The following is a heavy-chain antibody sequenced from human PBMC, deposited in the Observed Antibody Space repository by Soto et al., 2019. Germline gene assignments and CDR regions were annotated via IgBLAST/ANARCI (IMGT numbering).Heavy chain of an antibody. CDR3: ASVTGTSELVTTFGD. Sequence: SETLSLTCTVSGGSVSSGSYYWSWIRQPPGKGLECVGYIYYSGSTNYNPSLKSRVTISVDTSKNQFSLKLSSVTAADTAVYYCASVTGTSELVTTFGDCGQGTVVTVSS. D-gene: IGHD1-7*01. V-gene: IGHV4-61*01. J-gene: IGHJ4*02. CDR1: GGSVSSGSYY. CDR2: IYYSGST.